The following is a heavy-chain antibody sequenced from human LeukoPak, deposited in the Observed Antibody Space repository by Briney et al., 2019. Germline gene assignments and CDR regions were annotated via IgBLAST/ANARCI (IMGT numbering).Heavy chain of an antibody. CDR3: AKDLPAAYFDY. D-gene: IGHD2-2*01. CDR2: ISSSSSTI. V-gene: IGHV3-48*01. CDR1: GFTFSSYS. Sequence: GGSLRLSCAASGFTFSSYSMNWVRQAPGKGLEWVSYISSSSSTIYYADSVKGRFTISRDNSRTTVYLQMNSLRAEDTAVYHCAKDLPAAYFDYWGQGTLVTVSS. J-gene: IGHJ4*02.